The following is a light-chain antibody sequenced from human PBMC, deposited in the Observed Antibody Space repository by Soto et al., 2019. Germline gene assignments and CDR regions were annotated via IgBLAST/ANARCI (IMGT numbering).Light chain of an antibody. CDR3: QKYNSAPWT. Sequence: DLQMTQSPSSLSASIGDRITITCRASQGISNYLAWYQQKPGKIPKLLIYAASTLQSGVPSRFSGSGSGTGFTLTISSLQPEDVATYYCQKYNSAPWTFGQGTTVEIK. CDR1: QGISNY. J-gene: IGKJ1*01. V-gene: IGKV1-27*01. CDR2: AAS.